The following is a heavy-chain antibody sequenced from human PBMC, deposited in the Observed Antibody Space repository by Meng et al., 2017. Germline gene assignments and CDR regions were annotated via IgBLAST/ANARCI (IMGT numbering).Heavy chain of an antibody. J-gene: IGHJ4*02. CDR2: ISGSGGTT. CDR3: AKSLGGYRYHSHIDY. Sequence: GGSLRLSCAASGFTFGSYAMSWVRQAPGKGLEWVSAISGSGGTTDYADSVKGRFTISRDNSKNTLYLQMPSLRAEDTAVYYCAKSLGGYRYHSHIDYWGQGTPVTVSS. CDR1: GFTFGSYA. V-gene: IGHV3-23*01. D-gene: IGHD3-16*01.